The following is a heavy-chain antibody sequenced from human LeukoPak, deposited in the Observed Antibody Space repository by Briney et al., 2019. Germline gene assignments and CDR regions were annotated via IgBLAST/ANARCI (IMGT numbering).Heavy chain of an antibody. CDR2: ISTSRSNV. CDR3: ARDRDWSFDY. J-gene: IGHJ4*02. V-gene: IGHV3-48*02. D-gene: IGHD2-21*02. CDR1: GFAFSDYP. Sequence: AGSLRLSCAASGFAFSDYPMNWVRQAPGKGREWVLYISTSRSNVYYADSVKGRFTISRDNAKNSLYLQMNSLRDEDTAVYFCARDRDWSFDYWGQGTLVTVSS.